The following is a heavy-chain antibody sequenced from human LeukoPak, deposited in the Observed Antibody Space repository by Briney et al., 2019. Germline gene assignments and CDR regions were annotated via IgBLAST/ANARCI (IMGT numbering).Heavy chain of an antibody. Sequence: GASVKVSCKASGYTFTNYGITWVRQAPGQGLEWMGWISTYYGNANHAQKLQDRVTMTTDTSTSTAYMELRSLRSDDTAVYYCARGIDEWLYLNYWGQGALVTVSS. V-gene: IGHV1-18*01. CDR2: ISTYYGNA. CDR3: ARGIDEWLYLNY. CDR1: GYTFTNYG. J-gene: IGHJ4*02. D-gene: IGHD3-3*01.